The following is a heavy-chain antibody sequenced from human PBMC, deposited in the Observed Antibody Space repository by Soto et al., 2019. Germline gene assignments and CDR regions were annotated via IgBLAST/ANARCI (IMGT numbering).Heavy chain of an antibody. CDR2: IIPIFGTA. J-gene: IGHJ4*02. D-gene: IGHD2-2*01. V-gene: IGHV1-69*13. CDR1: GGTFSSYA. CDR3: ARDCPSTSCYFDY. Sequence: GASVKVSCKASGGTFSSYAISWVRQAPGQGLEWMGGIIPIFGTANYAQKFQGRVTITADESTSTAYMELSSLRSEDTAVYYCARDCPSTSCYFDYWGQGTLVTVSS.